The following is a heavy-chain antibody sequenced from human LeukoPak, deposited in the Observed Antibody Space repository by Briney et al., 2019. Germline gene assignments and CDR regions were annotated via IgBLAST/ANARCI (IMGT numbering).Heavy chain of an antibody. CDR1: GYSISSGYY. V-gene: IGHV4-38-2*02. D-gene: IGHD6-13*01. CDR3: ARPNLKYSSSWYERYYYYYMDV. CDR2: IYHSGST. Sequence: SETLSLTCTVSGYSISSGYYWGWIRQPPGKGLEWIGSIYHSGSTYYNPSLKSRVTISVDTSKNQFSLKLSSVTAADTAVYYCARPNLKYSSSWYERYYYYYMDVWGKGTTVTISS. J-gene: IGHJ6*03.